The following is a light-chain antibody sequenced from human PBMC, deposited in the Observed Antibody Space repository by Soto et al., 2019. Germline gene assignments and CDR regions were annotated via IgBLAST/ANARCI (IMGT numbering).Light chain of an antibody. CDR2: GAS. CDR1: QSVSTK. J-gene: IGKJ1*01. V-gene: IGKV3-15*01. CDR3: QQNDQGWT. Sequence: EMVMTQSPATLSVSLGERATLSCRASQSVSTKLVWYQQKPGQAPRLLIYGASTRSTGIPARFSGSGSGTEFTLTISSLQSEDFAVYYCQQNDQGWTFGLGTKVEIK.